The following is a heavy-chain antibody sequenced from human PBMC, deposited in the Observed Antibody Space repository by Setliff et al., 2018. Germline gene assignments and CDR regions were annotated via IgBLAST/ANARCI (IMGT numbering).Heavy chain of an antibody. CDR1: GDTFSSYA. CDR3: ARADYVRYFYMDA. CDR2: IIPIFGTA. Sequence: SVKVSCKASGDTFSSYAINWVRQAPGQGLEWMGGIIPIFGTANYAQKFQGRLTITTVGSTSTAYMELSSLRSEDTAVYYCARADYVRYFYMDAWGKGTTVTVYS. V-gene: IGHV1-69*05. D-gene: IGHD4-17*01. J-gene: IGHJ6*03.